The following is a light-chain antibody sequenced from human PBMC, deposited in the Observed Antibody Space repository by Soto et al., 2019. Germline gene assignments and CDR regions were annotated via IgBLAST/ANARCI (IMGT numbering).Light chain of an antibody. CDR2: DAS. Sequence: EIVLTQSPATLSLSPGERATLSCRASQYITIYLAWYQQKPGQAPRLLIYDASNRATGIPARFSGSGSGTDFTLTISSLEHDDFAVYYCQQRADWPITFGQGTRLEIK. CDR3: QQRADWPIT. CDR1: QYITIY. V-gene: IGKV3-11*01. J-gene: IGKJ5*01.